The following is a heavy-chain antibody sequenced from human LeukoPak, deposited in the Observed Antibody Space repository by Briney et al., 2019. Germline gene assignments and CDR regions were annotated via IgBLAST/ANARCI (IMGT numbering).Heavy chain of an antibody. CDR2: IIPIFGTA. CDR1: GGTFSSYA. J-gene: IGHJ1*01. CDR3: ATYSSLNTREFQY. V-gene: IGHV1-69*05. Sequence: GASVKVSCKASGGTFSSYAISWVRQAPGQGLEWMGGIIPIFGTANYAQKFQGRVTITTDESTSTAYMELSSLRSEDTAVYYCATYSSLNTREFQYWGQGTLVTVSP. D-gene: IGHD3-22*01.